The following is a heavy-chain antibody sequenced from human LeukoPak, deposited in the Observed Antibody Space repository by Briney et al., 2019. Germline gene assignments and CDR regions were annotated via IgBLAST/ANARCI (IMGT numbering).Heavy chain of an antibody. V-gene: IGHV4-39*01. Sequence: PSETLSLTCTVSGGSISSSSYYWGWIRQPPGKGLEWIGSIYYSGSTYYNPSLKSRVTISVDTSKNQFSLKLSSVTAADTAVYYCARPNTIYDAFDIWGQGTMVTVSS. CDR1: GGSISSSSYY. J-gene: IGHJ3*02. D-gene: IGHD3-9*01. CDR3: ARPNTIYDAFDI. CDR2: IYYSGST.